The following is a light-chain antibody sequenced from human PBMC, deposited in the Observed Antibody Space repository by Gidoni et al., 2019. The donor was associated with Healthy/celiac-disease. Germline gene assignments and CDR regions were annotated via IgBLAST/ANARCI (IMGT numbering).Light chain of an antibody. V-gene: IGKV3-15*01. J-gene: IGKJ4*01. Sequence: EIVMTQSTAPLSVSPGERATLSCRASQRVSSYLAWYQQKPGQAPRLLIYRASSMATGIPDRFSGSGSGTEFTLTISSLQSEDFAVYYCQQYNNWSPLTFGGGTKVEIK. CDR3: QQYNNWSPLT. CDR2: RAS. CDR1: QRVSSY.